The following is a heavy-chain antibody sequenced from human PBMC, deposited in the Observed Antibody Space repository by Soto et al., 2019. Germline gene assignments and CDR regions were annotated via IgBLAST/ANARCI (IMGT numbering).Heavy chain of an antibody. D-gene: IGHD6-13*01. J-gene: IGHJ6*02. CDR1: GGSISSYY. Sequence: SETLSLTCTVSGGSISSYYWSWIRQPPGKGLEWIGYIYYSGSTNYSPSLKSRVTISVDTSKNQFSLKLSSVTAADTAVYYCARGVDSSSWWTYYYYGMDVWGQGTTVTVSS. CDR3: ARGVDSSSWWTYYYYGMDV. CDR2: IYYSGST. V-gene: IGHV4-59*01.